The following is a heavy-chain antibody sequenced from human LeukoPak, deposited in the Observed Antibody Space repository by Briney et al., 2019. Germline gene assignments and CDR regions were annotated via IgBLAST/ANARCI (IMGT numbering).Heavy chain of an antibody. CDR3: ARDQYDTWSRRGNFDS. CDR2: IKLDGSEK. CDR1: GFTFGKYW. Sequence: GGSLGLSCVASGFTFGKYWMSWVRQAPGKGLEWVANIKLDGSEKNYVDSVKGRFTISRDNTKNSLYLQMNSLRAEDTAVFYCARDQYDTWSRRGNFDSWGQGTLVIVSS. V-gene: IGHV3-7*03. D-gene: IGHD3-3*01. J-gene: IGHJ4*02.